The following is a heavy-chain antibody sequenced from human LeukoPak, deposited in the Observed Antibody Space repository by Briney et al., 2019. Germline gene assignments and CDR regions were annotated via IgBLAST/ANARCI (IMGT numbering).Heavy chain of an antibody. Sequence: ASVNVSCTASGYTFTSYYMHWVRQAPGQGLEWMGIINPSGGSTSYAQKFQGRVTMTEDTSTDTAYMELSSLRSEDTAVYYCATSPYDSESDYYYYGMDVWGQGTTVTVSS. V-gene: IGHV1-46*01. CDR1: GYTFTSYY. CDR2: INPSGGST. D-gene: IGHD5-12*01. J-gene: IGHJ6*02. CDR3: ATSPYDSESDYYYYGMDV.